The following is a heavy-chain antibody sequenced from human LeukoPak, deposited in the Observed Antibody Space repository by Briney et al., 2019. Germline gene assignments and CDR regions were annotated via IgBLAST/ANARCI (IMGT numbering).Heavy chain of an antibody. CDR2: ITPTSSYI. CDR3: VRLRRSSATGGYYYYYDY. D-gene: IGHD3-22*01. J-gene: IGHJ4*02. Sequence: PGGSLRLSCGASGFTFSSFSMNRVRQAPGKGLEWVSSITPTSSYIYYADSVRGRFTISRDNAKNSLFLQMDSLSAEDTAVYYCVRLRRSSATGGYYYYYDYWGQGILVTVSS. V-gene: IGHV3-21*01. CDR1: GFTFSSFS.